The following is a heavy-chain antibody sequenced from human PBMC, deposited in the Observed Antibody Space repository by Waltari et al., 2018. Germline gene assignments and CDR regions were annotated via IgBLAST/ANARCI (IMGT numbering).Heavy chain of an antibody. J-gene: IGHJ3*02. D-gene: IGHD3-10*01. CDR2: INSGGRT. Sequence: ELQLVESGGGLIQPGGSLRLSCAASGLTVSSNYMNWVRQAPGKGLEWLSVINSGGRTYYADSVKGRFTISRDNSKDTLYLQMNSLRAEDTAVYYCARSHYFGSVPNAFDIWGHGTMVTVSS. CDR3: ARSHYFGSVPNAFDI. V-gene: IGHV3-53*01. CDR1: GLTVSSNY.